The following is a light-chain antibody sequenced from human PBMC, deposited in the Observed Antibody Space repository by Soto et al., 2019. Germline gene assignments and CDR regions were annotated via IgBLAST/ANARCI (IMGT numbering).Light chain of an antibody. Sequence: QPVLTQSPSASASLGASVKLTCTLSSGHSSYAIAWHQQQPEKGPRYLMKLNSDGSHSKGDGIPDRFSGSSSGAERYLTISSLQYEDEADYYCQTWGTGIQVFGGGTKLTVL. CDR1: SGHSSYA. J-gene: IGLJ3*02. CDR3: QTWGTGIQV. V-gene: IGLV4-69*01. CDR2: LNSDGSH.